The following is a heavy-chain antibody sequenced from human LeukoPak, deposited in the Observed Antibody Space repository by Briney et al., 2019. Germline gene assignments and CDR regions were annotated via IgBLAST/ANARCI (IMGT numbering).Heavy chain of an antibody. CDR2: ISYDGSNK. CDR1: GFTFSSYA. Sequence: PGGSLRLSCAASGFTFSSYAMHWVRQAPGKGLEWVAVISYDGSNKYYADSVKGRFTISRDNSKNTLYLQMNSLRAEDTAVYYCARDPWEGWESPARLDYWGQGTLVTVSS. D-gene: IGHD1-26*01. J-gene: IGHJ4*02. CDR3: ARDPWEGWESPARLDY. V-gene: IGHV3-30-3*01.